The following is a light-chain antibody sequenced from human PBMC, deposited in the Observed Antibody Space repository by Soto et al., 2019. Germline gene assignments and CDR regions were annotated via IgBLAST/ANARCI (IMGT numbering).Light chain of an antibody. J-gene: IGKJ1*01. CDR2: QVS. V-gene: IGKV2-30*01. CDR3: KQGTHCRWT. CDR1: QSLVYSNGNAY. Sequence: DAVLTQSPLSLPVTLGQPAAISCRSSQSLVYSNGNAYLIWFQQRPGQSPRRLIYQVSTRDSGVPDRFSGSGAGTYVTLTISRVEAEDVGLYSCKQGTHCRWTFGQGNNLEIK.